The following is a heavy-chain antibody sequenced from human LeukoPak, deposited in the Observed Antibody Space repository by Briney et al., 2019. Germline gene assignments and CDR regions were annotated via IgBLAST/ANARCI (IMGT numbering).Heavy chain of an antibody. Sequence: GASVKVSCKASGYTFTDYYLHWVRQAPGQGLEWMGWINPNSGDTKYAQNLQGRVTMTGDTSISTAYMELSGLTSDDTAVYYCARDIWNLRLIYYWGQGTLVTVSS. CDR2: INPNSGDT. V-gene: IGHV1-2*02. CDR3: ARDIWNLRLIYY. CDR1: GYTFTDYY. J-gene: IGHJ4*02. D-gene: IGHD3-16*01.